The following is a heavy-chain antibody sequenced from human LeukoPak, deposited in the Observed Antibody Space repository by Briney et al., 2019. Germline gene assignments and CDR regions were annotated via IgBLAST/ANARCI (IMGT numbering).Heavy chain of an antibody. J-gene: IGHJ6*02. CDR1: GYTFTSYD. D-gene: IGHD3-9*01. V-gene: IGHV1-8*01. Sequence: ASVKVSCKASGYTFTSYDINWVRQAAGQGLEWMGWINPNSGNTGYAQKFQGRVTMTRNTSISTAYMELSSLRSEDTAVYYCARGRYYDILAGWTDYYYGMDVWGQGTTVTVSS. CDR3: ARGRYYDILAGWTDYYYGMDV. CDR2: INPNSGNT.